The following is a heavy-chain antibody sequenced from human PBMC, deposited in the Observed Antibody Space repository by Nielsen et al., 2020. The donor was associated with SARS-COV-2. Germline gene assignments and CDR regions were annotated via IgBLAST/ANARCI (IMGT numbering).Heavy chain of an antibody. J-gene: IGHJ4*02. Sequence: ASVKVSCKASGYAFTSYGISWVRQAPGQGLEWMGWINTYNGNTNYAQKLQGRVTMTTDTSTSTAYMELKSLRSDDTAVYYCARGYYYDSSGYYLDYFDYWGQGTLVTVSS. D-gene: IGHD3-22*01. CDR3: ARGYYYDSSGYYLDYFDY. V-gene: IGHV1-18*01. CDR1: GYAFTSYG. CDR2: INTYNGNT.